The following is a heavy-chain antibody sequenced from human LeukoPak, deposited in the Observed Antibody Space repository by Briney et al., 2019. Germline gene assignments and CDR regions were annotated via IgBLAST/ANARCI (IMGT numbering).Heavy chain of an antibody. Sequence: AASVTVSCKASGYTFTSYYMHWVRQAPGQGLEWMGIINPSGGSTSYAQKFQGRVTMTRDTSTSTVYMELSSLRSEDTAVYYCARDFHDILTGYYNNRFDPWGQGTLVTVSS. V-gene: IGHV1-46*01. CDR1: GYTFTSYY. CDR3: ARDFHDILTGYYNNRFDP. J-gene: IGHJ5*02. CDR2: INPSGGST. D-gene: IGHD3-9*01.